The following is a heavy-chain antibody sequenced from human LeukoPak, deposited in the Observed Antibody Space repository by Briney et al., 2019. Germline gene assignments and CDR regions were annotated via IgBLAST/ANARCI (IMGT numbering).Heavy chain of an antibody. CDR2: IYYSGST. CDR3: ARVAAYCGGDCYSEHNWFDP. D-gene: IGHD2-21*02. Sequence: PSETLSLTCTVSGGSISSSSYYWGWIRQPPGKGLEWIGSIYYSGSTYYNPSLKSRVTISVDTSKNQFSLKLSSVTAADTAVYYCARVAAYCGGDCYSEHNWFDPWGQGTLVTVSS. CDR1: GGSISSSSYY. V-gene: IGHV4-39*07. J-gene: IGHJ5*02.